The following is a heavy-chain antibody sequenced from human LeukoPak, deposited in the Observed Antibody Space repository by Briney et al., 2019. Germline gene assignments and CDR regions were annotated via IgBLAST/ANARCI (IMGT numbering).Heavy chain of an antibody. J-gene: IGHJ4*02. V-gene: IGHV3-23*01. D-gene: IGHD6-6*01. CDR2: ISGSGGST. Sequence: GGSLRLSCAASGFTFSSYGMHWVRQAPGKGLEWVSAISGSGGSTYYADSVKGRFTISRDNSKNTLYLQMNSLRAEDTAVYYCAKSEYSSSFDYWGQGTLVTVSS. CDR1: GFTFSSYG. CDR3: AKSEYSSSFDY.